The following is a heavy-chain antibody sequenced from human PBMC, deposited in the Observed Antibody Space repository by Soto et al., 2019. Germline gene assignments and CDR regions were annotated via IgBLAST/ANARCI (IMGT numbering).Heavy chain of an antibody. D-gene: IGHD2-21*02. CDR3: MRGHEFGGNSDAFDV. V-gene: IGHV1-69*15. J-gene: IGHJ3*01. Sequence: QVQLVQSGAEVKKPGSSVKVSGKPFGGTFSPSPTTWGVQAPEQGPEWMGNILPILGTADYAHRFQGRVTITANESTKTVYMELRSLLSADTAVYYCMRGHEFGGNSDAFDVWGQGTVVTVSS. CDR1: GGTFSPSP. CDR2: ILPILGTA.